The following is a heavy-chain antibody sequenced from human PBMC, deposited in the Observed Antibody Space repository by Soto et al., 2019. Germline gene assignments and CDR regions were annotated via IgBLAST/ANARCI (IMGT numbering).Heavy chain of an antibody. CDR2: ISAYNGNT. Sequence: ASVKVSCKASGYTFTSYGISWVRQAPGQGLEWMGWISAYNGNTNYAQKLQGRVTMTTDTSTSTAYMELRSLRSDDTAVYYCARVSSPYDFWSGYYTGIRVYWFDPWGQGTLVTVSS. CDR3: ARVSSPYDFWSGYYTGIRVYWFDP. J-gene: IGHJ5*02. CDR1: GYTFTSYG. V-gene: IGHV1-18*01. D-gene: IGHD3-3*01.